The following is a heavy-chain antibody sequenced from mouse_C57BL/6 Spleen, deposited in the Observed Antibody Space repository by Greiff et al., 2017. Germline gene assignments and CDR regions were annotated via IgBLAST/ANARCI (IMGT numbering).Heavy chain of an antibody. CDR2: IYPGSGST. D-gene: IGHD1-1*01. V-gene: IGHV1-62-2*01. Sequence: VQLLESGAELVKPGASVKLSCKASGYTFTEYTIHWVKQRPGQGLEWIGWIYPGSGSTKYNEKFKDKATLTADKSSSTAYMELSRLTSEDSAVXFCARHEGYCYGSSFFAYWGQGTLVTVSA. CDR1: GYTFTEYT. J-gene: IGHJ3*01. CDR3: ARHEGYCYGSSFFAY.